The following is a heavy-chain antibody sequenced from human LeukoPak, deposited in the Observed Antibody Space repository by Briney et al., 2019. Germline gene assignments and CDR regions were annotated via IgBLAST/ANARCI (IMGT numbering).Heavy chain of an antibody. CDR2: ISSSSSYI. V-gene: IGHV3-21*01. CDR1: GFTFDDYG. D-gene: IGHD2-15*01. CDR3: ARTAKGYCSGGSCRGFDP. Sequence: PGGSLRLSCAASGFTFDDYGMSWVRQAPGKGLEWVSSISSSSSYIYYADSVKGRFTISRDNAKNSLYLQMNSLRAEDTAVYYCARTAKGYCSGGSCRGFDPWGQGTLVTVSS. J-gene: IGHJ5*02.